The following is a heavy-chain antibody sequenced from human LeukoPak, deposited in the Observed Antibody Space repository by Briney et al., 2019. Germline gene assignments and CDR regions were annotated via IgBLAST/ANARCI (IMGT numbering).Heavy chain of an antibody. CDR2: IKSKTDGGTT. J-gene: IGHJ5*02. D-gene: IGHD1-1*01. Sequence: GGSLRLSCAASGFTFSNAWMSWVRQAPGKGLEWVGRIKSKTDGGTTDYAAPVKGRFTISRDDSKNTLYLQMNSLRAEDTAVYYCARDPKLDWNDRRGYWFDPWGQGTLVTVSS. CDR3: ARDPKLDWNDRRGYWFDP. CDR1: GFTFSNAW. V-gene: IGHV3-15*01.